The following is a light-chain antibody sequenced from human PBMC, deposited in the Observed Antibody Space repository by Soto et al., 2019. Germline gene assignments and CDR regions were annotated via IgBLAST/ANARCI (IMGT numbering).Light chain of an antibody. CDR3: CSYTASDIWV. CDR2: EGT. J-gene: IGLJ3*02. Sequence: QSVLTQPASVSGSLGQSITISCTGSSSDVGTYYFVSWYQQHPGKVPKLMIYEGTKRPSGVPDRFSGSKSGNTASLTISGLQADDEADYFCCSYTASDIWVFGGGTKVTVL. V-gene: IGLV2-14*02. CDR1: SSDVGTYYF.